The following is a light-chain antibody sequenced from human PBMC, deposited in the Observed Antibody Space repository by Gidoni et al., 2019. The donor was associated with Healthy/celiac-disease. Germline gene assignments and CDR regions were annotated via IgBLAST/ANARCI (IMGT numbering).Light chain of an antibody. J-gene: IGKJ5*01. CDR1: QSVSSY. CDR3: QQRSNWPPG. Sequence: EIVLTQSQATLSLSPGERATLSCRASQSVSSYLAWYQQKPGQAPRLLISDASNRATGIPARFSGSGSGTDFTLTISSLEPEDFAVYYCQQRSNWPPGFGQGTRLEIK. CDR2: DAS. V-gene: IGKV3-11*01.